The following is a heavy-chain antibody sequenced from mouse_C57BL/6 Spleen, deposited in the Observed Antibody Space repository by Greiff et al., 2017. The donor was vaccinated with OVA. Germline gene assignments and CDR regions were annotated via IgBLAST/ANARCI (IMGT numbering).Heavy chain of an antibody. Sequence: QVQLQQSGPGLVQPSQSLSITCTVSGFSLTSYGVHWVRQSPGKGLEWLGVIWRGGSTDYTAAFMSRLSITKDNSKSQVFFKMNSLQADDTAIYYCAKGDYGSSHYYAMDYWGQGTSVTVSS. CDR1: GFSLTSYG. J-gene: IGHJ4*01. D-gene: IGHD1-1*01. CDR2: IWRGGST. V-gene: IGHV2-5*01. CDR3: AKGDYGSSHYYAMDY.